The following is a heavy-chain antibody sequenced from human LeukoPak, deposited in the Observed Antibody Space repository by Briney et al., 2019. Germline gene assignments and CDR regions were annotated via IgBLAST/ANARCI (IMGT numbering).Heavy chain of an antibody. Sequence: GRSLRLSCAASGFTFSSYGMHWVRQAPGKGLEWVVVISYDGSNKYYADSVKGRFTISRDNSKNTLYLQMNSLRAEDTAVYYCAKGWRSYGMDVWGQGTTVTVSS. J-gene: IGHJ6*02. CDR1: GFTFSSYG. CDR2: ISYDGSNK. D-gene: IGHD2-15*01. V-gene: IGHV3-30*18. CDR3: AKGWRSYGMDV.